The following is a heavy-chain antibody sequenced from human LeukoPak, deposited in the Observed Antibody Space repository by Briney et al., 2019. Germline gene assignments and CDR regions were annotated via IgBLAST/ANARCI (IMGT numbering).Heavy chain of an antibody. V-gene: IGHV4-31*03. D-gene: IGHD2-2*01. CDR1: GGSISSGGYY. J-gene: IGHJ4*02. CDR3: ARSATVVPAAPYFDY. Sequence: SQTLSLTCTVSGGSISSGGYYWSWIRQHPGTGLEWIGYIYYSGSTYYNPSLKSRVTISVDTSKNQFSLKLSSVTAADTAVYYCARSATVVPAAPYFDYWGQGTLVTVSS. CDR2: IYYSGST.